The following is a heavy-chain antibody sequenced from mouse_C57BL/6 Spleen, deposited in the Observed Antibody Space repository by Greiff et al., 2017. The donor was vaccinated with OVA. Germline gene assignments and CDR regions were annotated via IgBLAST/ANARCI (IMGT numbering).Heavy chain of an antibody. CDR1: GYTFSSYW. J-gene: IGHJ3*01. CDR3: ARTGATVGEEGTGFAY. Sequence: QVQLQQPGAELVKPGASVKLSCKASGYTFSSYWMHWVKQRPGQGLEWIGMIHPNSGSTNYNEKFKSKATLTVDKSSSTAYMQLSSLTSEDSAVYYCARTGATVGEEGTGFAYWGQGTLVTVSA. D-gene: IGHD1-1*01. CDR2: IHPNSGST. V-gene: IGHV1-64*01.